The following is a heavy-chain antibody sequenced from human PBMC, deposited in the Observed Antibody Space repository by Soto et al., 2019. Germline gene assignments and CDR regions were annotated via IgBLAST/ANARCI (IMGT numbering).Heavy chain of an antibody. CDR3: ARSELYYYYGMDV. J-gene: IGHJ6*02. Sequence: SSETLSLTCAVYGGSFSGYYWSWIRQPPGKGLEWIGEINHSGSTNYNPSLKSRVTISVDTSKNQFSLKLSSVTAADTAVYYCARSELYYYYGMDVWGQGTTVTVSS. D-gene: IGHD1-7*01. CDR1: GGSFSGYY. CDR2: INHSGST. V-gene: IGHV4-34*01.